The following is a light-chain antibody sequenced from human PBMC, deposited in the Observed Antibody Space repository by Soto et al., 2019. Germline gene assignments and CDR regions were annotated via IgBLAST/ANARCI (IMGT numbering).Light chain of an antibody. Sequence: IHMTQSRSSVSASIGYTVTITCRASQDISTLLAWYQQKPGKAPKLLIYGASTLGSGVPSRFSGGGSGTEFTLTISSLQPEDFATYHCQQSYSTPQTFGQGTKVDFK. V-gene: IGKV1-12*01. CDR1: QDISTL. CDR2: GAS. J-gene: IGKJ1*01. CDR3: QQSYSTPQT.